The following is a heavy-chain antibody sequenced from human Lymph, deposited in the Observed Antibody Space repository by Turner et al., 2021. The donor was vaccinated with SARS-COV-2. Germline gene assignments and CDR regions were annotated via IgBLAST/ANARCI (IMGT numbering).Heavy chain of an antibody. CDR1: GGSISSSNW. J-gene: IGHJ4*02. CDR2: IDHSGNA. Sequence: QVQLQESGPGLVKPSGTLSLTCAVSGGSISSSNWWSWVRQPPGKGLEWIGEIDHSGNANYNPSLKSRVTISVDKSKNQFSLKLSSVTAADTAVDYCATKYWSGGSCSYFDYWGQGTLVTVSS. D-gene: IGHD2-15*01. CDR3: ATKYWSGGSCSYFDY. V-gene: IGHV4-4*02.